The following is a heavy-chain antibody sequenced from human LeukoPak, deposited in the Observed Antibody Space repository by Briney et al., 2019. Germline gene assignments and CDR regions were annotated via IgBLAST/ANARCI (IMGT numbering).Heavy chain of an antibody. CDR1: GFTFTSYA. Sequence: GGSLRLSCAASGFTFTSYAMSWVRQAPGKGLEWVSAISGSGGSTSYADSVKGRFTISRDNSKNTLFLQMSSLRAEDTAVYYCATEYYDILTGYFDYWGRGTLVTVSS. J-gene: IGHJ4*02. V-gene: IGHV3-23*01. D-gene: IGHD3-9*01. CDR3: ATEYYDILTGYFDY. CDR2: ISGSGGST.